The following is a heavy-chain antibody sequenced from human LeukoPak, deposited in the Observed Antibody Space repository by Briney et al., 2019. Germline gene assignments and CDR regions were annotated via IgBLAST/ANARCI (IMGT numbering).Heavy chain of an antibody. CDR3: ASLGSSGWQLRGGTFDI. J-gene: IGHJ3*02. D-gene: IGHD6-19*01. Sequence: GAVKVSCKASGYTFTDYYMHWVRQAPGQGLEWMGWITPNSGATDYTQTFQGRVTMTRDTSTSTAYMELSRLRSDGTAVYYCASLGSSGWQLRGGTFDIWGQGTMVT. CDR2: ITPNSGAT. V-gene: IGHV1-2*02. CDR1: GYTFTDYY.